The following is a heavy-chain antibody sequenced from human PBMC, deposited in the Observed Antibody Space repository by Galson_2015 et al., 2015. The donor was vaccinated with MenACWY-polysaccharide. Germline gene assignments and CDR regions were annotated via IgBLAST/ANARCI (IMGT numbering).Heavy chain of an antibody. Sequence: SETPSLTCAVSGGSISSSYWWTWVRQPPGKGLEWIGEIYHDGRTAYIPSLKSRITVSLDKAKNQVSLRLISVTAADTAVYYCAKRPIRASGGGLDVWGQGTTVTVS. CDR2: IYHDGRT. CDR1: GGSISSSYW. J-gene: IGHJ6*02. CDR3: AKRPIRASGGGLDV. D-gene: IGHD3-10*01. V-gene: IGHV4-4*02.